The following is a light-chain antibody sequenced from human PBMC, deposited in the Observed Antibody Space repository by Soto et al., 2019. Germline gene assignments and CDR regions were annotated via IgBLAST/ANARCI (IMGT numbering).Light chain of an antibody. CDR1: QSVSSSY. J-gene: IGKJ2*01. V-gene: IGKV3-20*01. CDR3: QQYGSSQYT. Sequence: EIVLTQSPGTLSLSPGERATLSCRASQSVSSSYLAWYQQKPGQAPRLLIYGASSMATGIPDRFSGSGSGTDFKLTISRLEPEDCAVYYCQQYGSSQYTFGQGTKLEIK. CDR2: GAS.